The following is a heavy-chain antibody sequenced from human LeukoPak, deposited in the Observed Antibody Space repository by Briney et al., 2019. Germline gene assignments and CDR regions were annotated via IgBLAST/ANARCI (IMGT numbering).Heavy chain of an antibody. D-gene: IGHD6-19*01. CDR2: IYYTGST. Sequence: PSETLSLTCTVSGGSISSSSYFWGWIRQPPGKGLEWIGVIYYTGSTYYNPSLMSRVAISVDTSKNQFSLKLSSVTAADTAVYYCARHQQWLVRVEYWGQGTLVTVSS. V-gene: IGHV4-39*01. J-gene: IGHJ4*02. CDR1: GGSISSSSYF. CDR3: ARHQQWLVRVEY.